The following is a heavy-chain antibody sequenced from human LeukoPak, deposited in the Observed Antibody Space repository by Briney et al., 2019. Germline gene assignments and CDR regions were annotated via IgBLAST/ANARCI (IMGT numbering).Heavy chain of an antibody. CDR3: AAQPSIFGVVTPGYGMDV. CDR2: IIPIFGTA. Sequence: SVKVSCKASGGTFISYAISWVRQAPGQGLEWMGGIIPIFGTANYAQKFQGRVTITADESTRTAYMELSSLRSEDTAVYYCAAQPSIFGVVTPGYGMDVWGQGTTVTVSS. J-gene: IGHJ6*02. V-gene: IGHV1-69*01. CDR1: GGTFISYA. D-gene: IGHD3-3*01.